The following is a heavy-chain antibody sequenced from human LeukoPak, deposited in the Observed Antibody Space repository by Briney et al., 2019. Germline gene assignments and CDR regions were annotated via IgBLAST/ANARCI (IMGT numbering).Heavy chain of an antibody. Sequence: GGSLRLSCAASGFTFSSYSMNWVRQAPGKGLEWVSSISSSSTFIYYADSVKGRFTISRDNAKNSLYLQMNSLRAEDTAVYYCARGYSGSYPPYYYYMDVWGKGTTVTVSS. CDR3: ARGYSGSYPPYYYYMDV. V-gene: IGHV3-21*01. D-gene: IGHD1-26*01. J-gene: IGHJ6*03. CDR1: GFTFSSYS. CDR2: ISSSSTFI.